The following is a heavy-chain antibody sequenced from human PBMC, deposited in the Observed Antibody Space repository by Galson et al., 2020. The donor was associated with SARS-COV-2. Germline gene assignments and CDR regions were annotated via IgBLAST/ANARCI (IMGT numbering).Heavy chain of an antibody. V-gene: IGHV3-13*01. CDR2: IGTAGDT. J-gene: IGHJ6*03. CDR3: ARGVQQLEYYYYYYYMDV. D-gene: IGHD6-13*01. CDR1: GFTFSSYD. Sequence: GGSLRLSCAASGFTFSSYDMHWVRQATGKGLEWVSAIGTAGDTYYPGSVKGRFTISRENAKNSLYLQMNSLRAGDTAVYYCARGVQQLEYYYYYYYMDVWGKGTTVTVSS.